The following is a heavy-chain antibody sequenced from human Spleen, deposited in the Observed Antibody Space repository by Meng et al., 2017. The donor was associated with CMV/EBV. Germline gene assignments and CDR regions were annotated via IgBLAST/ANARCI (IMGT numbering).Heavy chain of an antibody. D-gene: IGHD1-14*01. J-gene: IGHJ4*02. CDR2: IYDSGNT. Sequence: SETLSLTCTVSGDSISSNYYWGWIRQPPGKGLEWIGSIYDSGNTYYNPSLRSRVTISVDTSKNQFSLKLSSVTAADTAVYYCARVKKSNHGYYFDYWGQGTLVTVSS. CDR1: GDSISSNYY. V-gene: IGHV4-38-2*02. CDR3: ARVKKSNHGYYFDY.